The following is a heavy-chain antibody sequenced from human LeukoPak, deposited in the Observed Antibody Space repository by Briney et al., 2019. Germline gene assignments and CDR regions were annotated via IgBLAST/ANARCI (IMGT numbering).Heavy chain of an antibody. Sequence: PGGSLRLSCAASGFTFSSYWMHWVRQAPGKGLVWVSRINSDGSSTSYADSVKGRFTISRDNAKNSLYLQMNSLRAEDTAVYYCARDSDSSGYCDYWGQGTLVTVSS. D-gene: IGHD3-22*01. J-gene: IGHJ4*02. CDR3: ARDSDSSGYCDY. CDR1: GFTFSSYW. CDR2: INSDGSST. V-gene: IGHV3-74*01.